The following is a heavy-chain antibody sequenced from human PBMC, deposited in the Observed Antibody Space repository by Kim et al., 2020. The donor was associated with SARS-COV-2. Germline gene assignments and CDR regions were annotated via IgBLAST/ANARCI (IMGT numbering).Heavy chain of an antibody. CDR1: GGSFSGYY. D-gene: IGHD3-22*01. CDR2: INHSGST. CDR3: ARFGPVNYYDSSGYYYGFDY. J-gene: IGHJ4*02. V-gene: IGHV4-34*01. Sequence: SETLSLTCAVYGGSFSGYYWSWIRQPPGKGLEWIGEINHSGSTNYNPSLKSRVTISVDTSKNQFSLKLSSVTAADTAVYYCARFGPVNYYDSSGYYYGFDYWGQGALGTVSS.